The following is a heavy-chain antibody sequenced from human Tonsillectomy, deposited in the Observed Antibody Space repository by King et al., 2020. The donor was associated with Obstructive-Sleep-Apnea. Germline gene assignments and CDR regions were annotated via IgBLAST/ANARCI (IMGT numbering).Heavy chain of an antibody. J-gene: IGHJ3*02. D-gene: IGHD3-10*01. V-gene: IGHV3-13*04. CDR3: ARGFGAMPDAFDI. CDR2: IGPAVDP. Sequence: VQLVQSGGGLVQPGGSLRLSLAASGFTFSSYDMHWVRQATGKGLEWVSAIGPAVDPYYPGPVKGRFTTPIENAKNSLYLQMNSLGAGDTAVYYCARGFGAMPDAFDIWGQGTMVTVSS. CDR1: GFTFSSYD.